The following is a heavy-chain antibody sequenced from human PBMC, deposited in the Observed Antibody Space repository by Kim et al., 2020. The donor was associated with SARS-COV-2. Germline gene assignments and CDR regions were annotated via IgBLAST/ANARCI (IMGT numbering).Heavy chain of an antibody. CDR1: GGSISSYY. Sequence: SETLSLTCTVSGGSISSYYWSWIRQPPGKGLEWIGYIYYSGSTNYNPSLKSRVTISVDTSKNQFSLKLSSVTAADTAVYYCARQGAPWRRSWAFDIWGQGTMVTVSS. CDR2: IYYSGST. D-gene: IGHD3-16*01. CDR3: ARQGAPWRRSWAFDI. J-gene: IGHJ3*02. V-gene: IGHV4-59*08.